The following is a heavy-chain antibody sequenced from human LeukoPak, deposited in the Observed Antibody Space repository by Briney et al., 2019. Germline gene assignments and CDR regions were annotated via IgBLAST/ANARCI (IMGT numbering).Heavy chain of an antibody. CDR1: GFTFSSYS. D-gene: IGHD2-8*01. V-gene: IGHV3-21*01. J-gene: IGHJ6*03. CDR2: ISSSSSYI. CDR3: ARGGVHVHGYMDV. Sequence: TGGSLRLSCAASGFTFSSYSMNWVRQAPGKGLEWVSSISSSSSYIYYADSVKGRFTISRDNAKNSLYLQMDSLRAEDTAVYYCARGGVHVHGYMDVWGKGTTVTVSS.